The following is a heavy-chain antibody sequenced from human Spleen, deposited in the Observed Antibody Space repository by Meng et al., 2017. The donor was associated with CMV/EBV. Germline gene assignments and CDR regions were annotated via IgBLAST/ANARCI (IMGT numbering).Heavy chain of an antibody. CDR1: GGSISSSSYY. CDR3: ARGINWFDP. CDR2: IYYSGST. V-gene: IGHV4-39*07. Sequence: SETLSLTCTVSGGSISSSSYYWGWIRQPPGKGLEWIGSIYYSGSTYYNPSLKSRVTISVDTSKNQFSLKLSSVTAADTAVYYCARGINWFDPWGQGTLVTVSS. J-gene: IGHJ5*02.